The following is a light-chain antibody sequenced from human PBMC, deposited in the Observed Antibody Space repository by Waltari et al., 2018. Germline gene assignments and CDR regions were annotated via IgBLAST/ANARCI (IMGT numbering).Light chain of an antibody. CDR1: QDISSW. Sequence: DIQMTQSPSSVSASVGDRVTLTCRASQDISSWLAWFQQKPGKAPKLLIYAASSLQSGVPSRFTGSGSGTDFILTISNLQPEDFATYFCQQGNSFPHTFGGGTKVEIK. CDR3: QQGNSFPHT. CDR2: AAS. J-gene: IGKJ4*01. V-gene: IGKV1-12*01.